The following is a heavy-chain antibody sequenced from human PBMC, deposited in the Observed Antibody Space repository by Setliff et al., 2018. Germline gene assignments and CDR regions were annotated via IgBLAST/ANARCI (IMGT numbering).Heavy chain of an antibody. Sequence: SETLSLTCTVSGDSIINYYWSWIRQPPRKGLEWIGDIYSSGNTNYNPSLKSRVTISVDTSKNQFSLNLTSVTAADTAVYYCAREGFYCTNGVCYRPFDYWGQGTLVTVSS. CDR2: IYSSGNT. CDR1: GDSIINYY. D-gene: IGHD2-8*01. J-gene: IGHJ4*02. V-gene: IGHV4-4*08. CDR3: AREGFYCTNGVCYRPFDY.